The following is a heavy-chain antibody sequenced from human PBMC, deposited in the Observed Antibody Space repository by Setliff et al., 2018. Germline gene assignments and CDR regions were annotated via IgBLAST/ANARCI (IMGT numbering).Heavy chain of an antibody. CDR2: IYYSGST. Sequence: LSLTCTVSGGSISSSSYYWGWIRQPPGKGLEWIGSIYYSGSTYYNPSLKSRVTISVDTSKNQFSLKLSSVTAADTAVYYCASCLAARRGGWFDPWGQGTLVTVSS. V-gene: IGHV4-39*01. CDR3: ASCLAARRGGWFDP. D-gene: IGHD6-6*01. CDR1: GGSISSSSYY. J-gene: IGHJ5*02.